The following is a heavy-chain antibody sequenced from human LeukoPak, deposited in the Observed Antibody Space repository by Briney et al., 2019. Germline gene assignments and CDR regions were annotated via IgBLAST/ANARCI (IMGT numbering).Heavy chain of an antibody. CDR1: GASISSYY. CDR2: IYYSGST. CDR3: ARSASTAHDY. V-gene: IGHV4-59*01. Sequence: PSETLSLTCTVSGASISSYYWSWIRQPPGKGLEWIGYIYYSGSTTYNPSLESRVTISVGTSKTQFSLKLSSVTAADTAVYYCARSASTAHDYWGQGTLVTVSS. J-gene: IGHJ4*02.